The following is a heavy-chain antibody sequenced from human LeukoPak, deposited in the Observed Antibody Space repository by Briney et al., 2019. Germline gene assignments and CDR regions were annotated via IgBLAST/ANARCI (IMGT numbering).Heavy chain of an antibody. CDR3: ARDPYCSSTSCYLINWFDP. V-gene: IGHV3-7*01. D-gene: IGHD2-2*01. CDR2: IKQDGSEK. Sequence: GGSLRLSCAASGFTFSSYWMSWVRQAPGKGLEWVANIKQDGSEKYYVDSVKGRFTISRDNAKNSLYLQMNSLRAEDTAVYYCARDPYCSSTSCYLINWFDPWGQGTLVTASS. CDR1: GFTFSSYW. J-gene: IGHJ5*02.